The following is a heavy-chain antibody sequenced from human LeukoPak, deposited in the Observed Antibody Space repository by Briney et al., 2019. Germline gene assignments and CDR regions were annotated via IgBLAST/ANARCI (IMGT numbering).Heavy chain of an antibody. CDR3: ARGPDGAYYFDS. CDR1: RDSFTNYW. D-gene: IGHD1-14*01. J-gene: IGHJ4*02. Sequence: GESLKISCKGSRDSFTNYWIGWVRQMPGKGLEWMGLIYPYDSDTRYSPSFQGQVTISVDKSISTAYLQWTSLKASDTALYFCARGPDGAYYFDSWGQGTLVTVSS. V-gene: IGHV5-51*01. CDR2: IYPYDSDT.